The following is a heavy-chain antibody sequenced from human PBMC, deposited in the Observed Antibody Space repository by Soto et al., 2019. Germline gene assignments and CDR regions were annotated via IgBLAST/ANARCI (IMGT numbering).Heavy chain of an antibody. J-gene: IGHJ6*03. Sequence: QDQLVQSGGEVKKPGASVKVSCKASGYSFTNYGITWVRQAPGQGFEWMGWISAYNGDTNYAQKLQGRVTMTTDASTSTAYLELRSLRSDATAVYYCARDRGVAPPVAGNTHYYYYMDVWGKGTTVTVSS. CDR2: ISAYNGDT. V-gene: IGHV1-18*01. CDR1: GYSFTNYG. CDR3: ARDRGVAPPVAGNTHYYYYMDV. D-gene: IGHD6-19*01.